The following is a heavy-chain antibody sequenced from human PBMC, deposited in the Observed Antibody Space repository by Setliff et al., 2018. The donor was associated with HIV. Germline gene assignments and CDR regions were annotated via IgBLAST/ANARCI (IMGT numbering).Heavy chain of an antibody. V-gene: IGHV1-2*02. CDR2: INPNSGGT. CDR3: ARDLRRYSYGQDGFDI. J-gene: IGHJ3*02. D-gene: IGHD5-18*01. Sequence: RASVKVSCKASGYTVTDYYMHWVRQAPGQGLEWMGWINPNSGGTKYAQKFQGRVTMTRDTSISTAYMELRTLRSDDTAVYYCARDLRRYSYGQDGFDIWGQGTMVTVSS. CDR1: GYTVTDYY.